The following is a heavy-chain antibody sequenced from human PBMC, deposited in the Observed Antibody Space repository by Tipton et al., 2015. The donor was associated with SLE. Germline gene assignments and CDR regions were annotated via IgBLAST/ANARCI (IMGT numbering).Heavy chain of an antibody. CDR1: GGSISSYY. D-gene: IGHD1-20*01. J-gene: IGHJ6*02. CDR3: ARDHGIAGTTPRGMDV. V-gene: IGHV4-59*01. CDR2: IYYSGST. Sequence: TLSLTCTVSGGSISSYYWSWIRQPPGKGLEWIGYIYYSGSTNYNPSLKSRVTISVDTSKNQFSLKLSSGTAADTAVYYCARDHGIAGTTPRGMDVWGQGTTVTVS.